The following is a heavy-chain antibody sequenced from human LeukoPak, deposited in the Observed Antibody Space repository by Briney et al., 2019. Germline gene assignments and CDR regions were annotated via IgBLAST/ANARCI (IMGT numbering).Heavy chain of an antibody. CDR1: GITFSDYS. Sequence: PGGSLRLSCAASGITFSDYSMNWVRQAPGKGLEWVSYISSSSTTYYADSVRGRFTISRDNAKNSLYLQMSSLRAEDSAVYYCASFTVVGSYYYYMGVWGNGTTVTVSS. J-gene: IGHJ6*03. D-gene: IGHD3-10*01. CDR2: ISSSSTT. CDR3: ASFTVVGSYYYYMGV. V-gene: IGHV3-69-1*01.